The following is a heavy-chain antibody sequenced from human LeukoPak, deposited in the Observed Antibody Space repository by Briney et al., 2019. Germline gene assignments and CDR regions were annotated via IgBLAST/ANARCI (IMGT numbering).Heavy chain of an antibody. CDR1: GYTLTELS. CDR3: ARPSITISYYYGMDV. CDR2: IIPILGIA. V-gene: IGHV1-69*02. J-gene: IGHJ6*02. Sequence: SVKVSCKVSGYTLTELSMHWVRQAPGKGLEWMGRIIPILGIANYAQKFQGRVTITADKSTSTAYMELSSLRSEDTAVYYCARPSITISYYYGMDVWGQGTTVTVSS. D-gene: IGHD3-3*01.